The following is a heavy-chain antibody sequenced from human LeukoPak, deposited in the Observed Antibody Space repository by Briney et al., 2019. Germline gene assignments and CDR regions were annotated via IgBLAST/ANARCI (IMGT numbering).Heavy chain of an antibody. Sequence: SSETLSLTCTVSGASISSNSYYWGWIRQPPGKGLEWIGSIYYSGTTYYNPSLKSRVTLSVDTSKNQFFLKLSSVTAADTAVYYCASSGAFLNRYCSGGSCNLYYFDYWGQGTLVTVSS. CDR1: GASISSNSYY. CDR3: ASSGAFLNRYCSGGSCNLYYFDY. D-gene: IGHD2-15*01. CDR2: IYYSGTT. J-gene: IGHJ4*02. V-gene: IGHV4-39*07.